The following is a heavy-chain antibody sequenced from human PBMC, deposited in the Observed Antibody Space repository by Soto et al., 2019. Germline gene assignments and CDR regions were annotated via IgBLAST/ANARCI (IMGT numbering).Heavy chain of an antibody. CDR3: VRTSLVVAAATPEDY. Sequence: EVQLVESGGGLVQPGGSLRLSCEASGFTFTSDWMHWVRQAPGKGLVWVSRINSDGSSTSYADSVKGRFTISRDNAKNTLYLQMNSPRAEDTAVYYCVRTSLVVAAATPEDYWGQGTLVTVSS. D-gene: IGHD2-15*01. J-gene: IGHJ4*02. CDR1: GFTFTSDW. V-gene: IGHV3-74*01. CDR2: INSDGSST.